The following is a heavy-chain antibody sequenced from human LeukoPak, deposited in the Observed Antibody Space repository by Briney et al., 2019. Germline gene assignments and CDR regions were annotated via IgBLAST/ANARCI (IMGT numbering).Heavy chain of an antibody. CDR1: GGSISSYY. CDR3: ARDGLGYGE. Sequence: SETLSLTCTVSGGSISSYYWSWIRQPPGKGLEWIGYIYYSGSTNYDPSLKSRVTISVDTSKNQFSLKLSSVTAADTAVYYCARDGLGYGEWGQGTLVTVSS. V-gene: IGHV4-59*12. J-gene: IGHJ4*02. CDR2: IYYSGST. D-gene: IGHD3-10*01.